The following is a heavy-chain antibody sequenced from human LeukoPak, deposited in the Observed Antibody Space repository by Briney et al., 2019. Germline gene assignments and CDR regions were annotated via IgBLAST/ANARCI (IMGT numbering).Heavy chain of an antibody. CDR2: IYPGDSDT. V-gene: IGHV5-51*01. Sequence: GESLKISCKGSGYSFTSYWIGWVRQMPGKGLEWMGIIYPGDSDTRYSPSFQGQVTISAGKSISTAYLQWSSLKASDTAMYYCARRGAVAAAGPDYYYGMDVWGQGTTVTVSS. J-gene: IGHJ6*02. D-gene: IGHD6-13*01. CDR1: GYSFTSYW. CDR3: ARRGAVAAAGPDYYYGMDV.